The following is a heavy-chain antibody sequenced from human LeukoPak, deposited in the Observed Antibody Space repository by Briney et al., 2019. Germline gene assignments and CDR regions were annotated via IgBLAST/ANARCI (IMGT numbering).Heavy chain of an antibody. D-gene: IGHD3-9*01. J-gene: IGHJ4*02. V-gene: IGHV1-2*04. Sequence: ASVKVSCKASGYTFTGYYMHWARQAPGQGLEWMGWINPNSGGTNYAQKFQGWVTMTRDTSISTAYMELSRLRSEDTAVYYCARDPLSYDILTGPHYWGQGTLVTVSS. CDR3: ARDPLSYDILTGPHY. CDR1: GYTFTGYY. CDR2: INPNSGGT.